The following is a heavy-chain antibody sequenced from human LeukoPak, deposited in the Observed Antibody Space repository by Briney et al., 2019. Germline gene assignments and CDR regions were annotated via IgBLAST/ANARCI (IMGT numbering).Heavy chain of an antibody. J-gene: IGHJ4*02. CDR3: AREVREAAAGTGVVDY. Sequence: GGSLRLSCAASGFTFSSYSMNWVRQAPGKGLEWVSSISSSSSYIYYADSVKGRFSISRDNAKNSLYLQMNSLRAEDTAVYYCAREVREAAAGTGVVDYWGQGTLVTVSS. CDR1: GFTFSSYS. V-gene: IGHV3-21*01. D-gene: IGHD6-13*01. CDR2: ISSSSSYI.